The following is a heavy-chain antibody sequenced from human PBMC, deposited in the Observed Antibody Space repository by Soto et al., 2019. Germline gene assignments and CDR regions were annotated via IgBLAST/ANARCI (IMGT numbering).Heavy chain of an antibody. J-gene: IGHJ6*02. CDR3: ARQSLKSYYGSGSYRVYYYYGMDV. D-gene: IGHD3-10*01. CDR1: GGSFSGYY. Sequence: SETLSLTCAVYGGSFSGYYWSWIRQPPGKGLEWIGEINHSGSTNYNPSLKSRVTISVDTSKNQFSLKLRSVTAADTAVYYCARQSLKSYYGSGSYRVYYYYGMDVWGQGTTVTVSS. V-gene: IGHV4-34*01. CDR2: INHSGST.